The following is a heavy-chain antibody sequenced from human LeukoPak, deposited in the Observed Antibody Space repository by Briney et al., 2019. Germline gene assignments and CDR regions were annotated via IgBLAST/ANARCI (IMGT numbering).Heavy chain of an antibody. CDR3: ARDLIRQLVPSD. D-gene: IGHD6-6*01. V-gene: IGHV3-33*01. CDR2: IWFDGSYK. CDR1: GFTFSSFA. J-gene: IGHJ4*02. Sequence: GGSLRLSCAASGFTFSSFAMHWVRQAPGKGLEWVAVIWFDGSYKYYADSVKGRFSISRDNSKNTLYLQMNSLRAEDTAVYYCARDLIRQLVPSDWGQGTLVTVSS.